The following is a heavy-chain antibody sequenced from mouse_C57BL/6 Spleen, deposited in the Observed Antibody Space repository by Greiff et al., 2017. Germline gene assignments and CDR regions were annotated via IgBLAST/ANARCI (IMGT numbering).Heavy chain of an antibody. V-gene: IGHV5-6*01. CDR2: ISSGGSYT. Sequence: EVQRVESGGDLVKPGGSLKLSCAASGFTFSSYGMSWVRQTPDKRLEWVATISSGGSYTYYPDSVKGRFTISRDNAKNTLYLQMSSLKSEDTAMYYWARKVVTTVVDYFDYWGQGTTLTVSS. D-gene: IGHD1-1*01. J-gene: IGHJ2*01. CDR1: GFTFSSYG. CDR3: ARKVVTTVVDYFDY.